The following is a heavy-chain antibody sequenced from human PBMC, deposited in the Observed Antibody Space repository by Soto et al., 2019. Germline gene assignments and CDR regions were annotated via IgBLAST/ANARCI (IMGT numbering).Heavy chain of an antibody. Sequence: QVQLVQSGAEVKKPGASVKVSCKASGYTFTSYGIIWVRQAPGQGLEWMGWISAYNGNTNYAQKLQGRVTMTTDTSTSTAYMELRSLRSDDTAVYYCAREVESYDILTGYPKSGENYFDYWGQGTLVTVSS. CDR3: AREVESYDILTGYPKSGENYFDY. V-gene: IGHV1-18*01. CDR2: ISAYNGNT. CDR1: GYTFTSYG. D-gene: IGHD3-9*01. J-gene: IGHJ4*02.